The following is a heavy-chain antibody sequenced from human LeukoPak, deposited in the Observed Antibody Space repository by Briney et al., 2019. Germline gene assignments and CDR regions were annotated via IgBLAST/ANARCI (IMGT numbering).Heavy chain of an antibody. J-gene: IGHJ6*02. CDR1: GGSISTYY. D-gene: IGHD4-17*01. CDR3: AREDPQTTVPEGLDV. Sequence: SETLSLTCTVSGGSISTYYWSWIRQAPGKGLEWIGYIYYSGTTNYKPSLKSRVTITVDTSKNQFSLKLNSVTAADTAVYYCAREDPQTTVPEGLDVWGQGTTVTVSS. V-gene: IGHV4-59*01. CDR2: IYYSGTT.